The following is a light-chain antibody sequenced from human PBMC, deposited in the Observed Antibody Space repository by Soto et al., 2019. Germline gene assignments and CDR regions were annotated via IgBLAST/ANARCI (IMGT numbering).Light chain of an antibody. V-gene: IGLV2-14*01. CDR3: CAFGGVFGM. CDR2: EVS. J-gene: IGLJ3*02. Sequence: QSVLTQPASVSGSPGQSITISCTGTSSDIGAYKHVSWYQQHPGKAPKLMIYEVSNRPSGVSNRFSGSKSGNTASLTISGLQAEDEADYYCCAFGGVFGMFGGGTKLTVL. CDR1: SSDIGAYKH.